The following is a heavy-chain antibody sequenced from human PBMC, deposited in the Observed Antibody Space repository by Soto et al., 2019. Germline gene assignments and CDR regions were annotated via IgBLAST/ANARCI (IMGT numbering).Heavy chain of an antibody. CDR1: GITFSTYA. CDR2: ISGSGGST. V-gene: IGHV3-23*01. Sequence: EVQLLESGGGLVQPGGSLRLSCAASGITFSTYAMSWVRQAPGKGLEWVSAISGSGGSTYYADSVKGRFTISRDNSKNTLYLQMNSLRAEDTAVYYCAKDQDYYDSIADPLEREVGPYYYYGMDVWGQGTTVTVSS. D-gene: IGHD3-22*01. CDR3: AKDQDYYDSIADPLEREVGPYYYYGMDV. J-gene: IGHJ6*02.